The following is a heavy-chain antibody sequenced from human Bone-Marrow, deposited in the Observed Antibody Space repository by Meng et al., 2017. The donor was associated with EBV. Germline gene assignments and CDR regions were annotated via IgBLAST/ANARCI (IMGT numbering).Heavy chain of an antibody. V-gene: IGHV1-2*02. Sequence: QVQRVQSGAEVKKPGASLKVSCKASGYTFTGYYIHWVRQAPGQGLEWVGWINPNSGGTNYAEKFQGRVTMTRDTSITTAFMELSSLKSDDTAVYYCAMGLATDFDYWGQGTLVTVSS. CDR2: INPNSGGT. J-gene: IGHJ4*02. D-gene: IGHD5-12*01. CDR3: AMGLATDFDY. CDR1: GYTFTGYY.